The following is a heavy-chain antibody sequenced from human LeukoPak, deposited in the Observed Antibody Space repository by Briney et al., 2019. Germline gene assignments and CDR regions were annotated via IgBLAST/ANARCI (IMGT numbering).Heavy chain of an antibody. V-gene: IGHV4-30-4*08. D-gene: IGHD1-1*01. CDR2: IYYSGST. CDR1: GGSISSYY. J-gene: IGHJ5*02. CDR3: ARYKGSNWFDP. Sequence: PSETLSLTCTVSGGSISSYYWSWIRQPPGKGLEWIGYIYYSGSTYYNPSLKSRVTISVDTSKNQFSLKLSSVTAADTAVYYCARYKGSNWFDPWGQGTLVTVSS.